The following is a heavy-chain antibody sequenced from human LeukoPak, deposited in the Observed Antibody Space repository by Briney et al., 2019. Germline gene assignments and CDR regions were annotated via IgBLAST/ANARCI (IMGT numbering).Heavy chain of an antibody. CDR1: GGSISSHY. D-gene: IGHD6-13*01. Sequence: SETLSLTCTVSGGSISSHYWSWIRQPPGKGLEWIGYIYYSGSTNYNPSLKSRVTISVDTSKNQFSLKLSSVTAADTAVYYCARGKDSSSWYPLFDYWGQGTLVTVSS. CDR3: ARGKDSSSWYPLFDY. J-gene: IGHJ4*02. CDR2: IYYSGST. V-gene: IGHV4-59*11.